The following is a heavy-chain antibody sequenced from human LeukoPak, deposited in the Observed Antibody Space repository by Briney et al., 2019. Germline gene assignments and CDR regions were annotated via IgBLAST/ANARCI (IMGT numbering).Heavy chain of an antibody. CDR1: GGSFSGYY. V-gene: IGHV4-34*01. J-gene: IGHJ4*02. CDR3: ARSGFGEFNVYYFDY. Sequence: SETLSLTCAVYGGSFSGYYWSWIRQPPGKGLEWIGEINHSGSTNYNPSLKSRVTISVDTSKNQFSLKLSSVTAADTAVYYCARSGFGEFNVYYFDYWGQGTLVTVSS. CDR2: INHSGST. D-gene: IGHD3-10*01.